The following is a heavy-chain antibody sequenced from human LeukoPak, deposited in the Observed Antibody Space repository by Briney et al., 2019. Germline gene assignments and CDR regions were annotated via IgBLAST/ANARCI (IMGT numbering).Heavy chain of an antibody. V-gene: IGHV1-2*02. CDR1: GYTFTGYY. D-gene: IGHD4-17*01. Sequence: DSVKVSCKASGYTFTGYYMHWVRQAPGQGLEWMGWINPDSGDTNHAQEFQGRVTMTRDASISTAYMELSRLRSDDTAVYYCVRARGDYLSFDYWGQGTLVTVSS. CDR3: VRARGDYLSFDY. J-gene: IGHJ4*02. CDR2: INPDSGDT.